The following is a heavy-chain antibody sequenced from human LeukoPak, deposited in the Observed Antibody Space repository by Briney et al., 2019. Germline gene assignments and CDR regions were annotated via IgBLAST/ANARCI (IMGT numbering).Heavy chain of an antibody. D-gene: IGHD2-21*02. CDR1: GFTFSTYA. J-gene: IGHJ4*02. Sequence: GGSLGLSCAASGFTFSTYAMHWVRQAPDKGLEWVAVISDGGSDKFYADSVRGRFSISRDNSENTLSLQMSSLRAEDTAVYYCARGISSGIVVTAIAYWGQGTLVTVSS. V-gene: IGHV3-30-3*01. CDR3: ARGISSGIVVTAIAY. CDR2: ISDGGSDK.